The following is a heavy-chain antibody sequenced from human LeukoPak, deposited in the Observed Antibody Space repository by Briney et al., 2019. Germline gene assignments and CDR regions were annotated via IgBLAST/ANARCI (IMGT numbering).Heavy chain of an antibody. V-gene: IGHV3-30*03. D-gene: IGHD3-3*01. CDR1: GFTFSSYS. CDR2: ISYDGRNK. Sequence: GGSLRLSCAASGFTFSSYSMNWVRQAPGKGLEWVAVISYDGRNKYYADSVKGRFTISRDNSKNTLYLQMNSLRVEDTAVYYCARLQRRSGYEYYGMDVWGQGTTVTVSS. J-gene: IGHJ6*02. CDR3: ARLQRRSGYEYYGMDV.